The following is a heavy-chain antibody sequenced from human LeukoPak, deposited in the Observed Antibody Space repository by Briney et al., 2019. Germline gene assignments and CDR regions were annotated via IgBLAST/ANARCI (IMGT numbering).Heavy chain of an antibody. Sequence: PPETLSLTCTVSGASISSSSYYWGWIRQPPGKGLEWIGNIFYSGSTYYNPSLKSRVTISVDTSKNQFSLKLTSVTAADTAVYHCARLDDYGGIFDAFDIWGQGTMVTVSS. CDR3: ARLDDYGGIFDAFDI. CDR1: GASISSSSYY. D-gene: IGHD4-23*01. J-gene: IGHJ3*02. CDR2: IFYSGST. V-gene: IGHV4-39*01.